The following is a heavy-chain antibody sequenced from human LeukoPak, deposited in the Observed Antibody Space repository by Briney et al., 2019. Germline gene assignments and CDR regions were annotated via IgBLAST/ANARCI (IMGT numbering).Heavy chain of an antibody. J-gene: IGHJ4*02. D-gene: IGHD1-7*01. V-gene: IGHV3-23*01. Sequence: VGSLRLSCAVSGFTSSSYAMSWVRQAPGKGLEWVSAISGSGGGTTYYADSVKGRFTISRDKSKNTLYLQMNSLRAEDTAVYYCAKDWVNYSYYFDYWGQGTLVTVSS. CDR3: AKDWVNYSYYFDY. CDR1: GFTSSSYA. CDR2: ISGSGGGTT.